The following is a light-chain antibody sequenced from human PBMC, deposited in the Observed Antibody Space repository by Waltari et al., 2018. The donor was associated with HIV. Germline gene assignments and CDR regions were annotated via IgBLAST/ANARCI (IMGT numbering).Light chain of an antibody. V-gene: IGLV1-44*01. CDR2: SNS. J-gene: IGLJ3*02. CDR1: TSNTGSTS. Sequence: QSVLTQSPSASGTPGQRVTISCSGGTSNTGSTSVSLYQQVPGTAPQLFMFSNSLRPSGVPDRFSGSKSGTSASLAISGLQSEDEADYYCATWDDTLDGPVFGGGTRLTVL. CDR3: ATWDDTLDGPV.